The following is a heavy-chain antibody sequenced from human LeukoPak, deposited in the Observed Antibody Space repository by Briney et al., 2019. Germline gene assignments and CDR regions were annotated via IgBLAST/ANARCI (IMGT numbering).Heavy chain of an antibody. J-gene: IGHJ4*02. CDR2: IYYSGST. CDR1: GGSISSYY. Sequence: PSETLSLTCTVSGGSISSYYWSWIRQPPGKGLEWIGYIYYSGSTNYNPSFENRVTISVDTSKNQFSLKLSSVTAADTAVYYCARYISGTSQVFDYWGRGTLVTVSS. CDR3: ARYISGTSQVFDY. D-gene: IGHD1-20*01. V-gene: IGHV4-59*01.